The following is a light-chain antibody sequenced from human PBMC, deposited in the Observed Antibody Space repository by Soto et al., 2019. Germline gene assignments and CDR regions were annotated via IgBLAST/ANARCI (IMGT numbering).Light chain of an antibody. J-gene: IGLJ2*01. Sequence: QSVLTQPPSASGTPGQRVTISGSGSSSNIGSNTVNWYQQLPGTAPKLLIYSNNQRPSGVPDRFSGSKSGTSASLAISGLQSEDEADYYCAAWDDSLTAHVVFGGGTQLTVL. CDR2: SNN. CDR1: SSNIGSNT. V-gene: IGLV1-44*01. CDR3: AAWDDSLTAHVV.